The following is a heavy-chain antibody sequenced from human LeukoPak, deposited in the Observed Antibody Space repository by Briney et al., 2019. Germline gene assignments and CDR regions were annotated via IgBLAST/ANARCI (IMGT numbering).Heavy chain of an antibody. Sequence: SVKVSCKASGGTFSSDGITWVRQAPGQGLEWMGGIIPSFRKPDYAKKFQGRVTLTADESTSTAYMELRSLRSDDTAVYYCARGGVYGGYPSDFDYWGQGTLVTVSS. D-gene: IGHD5-12*01. CDR1: GGTFSSDG. CDR3: ARGGVYGGYPSDFDY. V-gene: IGHV1-69*13. CDR2: IIPSFRKP. J-gene: IGHJ4*02.